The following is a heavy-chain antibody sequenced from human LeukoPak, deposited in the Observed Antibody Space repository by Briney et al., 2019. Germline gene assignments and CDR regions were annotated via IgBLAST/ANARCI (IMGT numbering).Heavy chain of an antibody. CDR2: ISNDGTKK. Sequence: GGSLRLSCAASGFTFSSSSMHWVRQAPGKGLEWVAVISNDGTKKYSADSVRGRFTISRDNSENTLYLQMSSLRTEDSAIYYCASGGMDVWGQGTTVTVSS. D-gene: IGHD3-10*01. CDR1: GFTFSSSS. CDR3: ASGGMDV. V-gene: IGHV3-30*04. J-gene: IGHJ6*02.